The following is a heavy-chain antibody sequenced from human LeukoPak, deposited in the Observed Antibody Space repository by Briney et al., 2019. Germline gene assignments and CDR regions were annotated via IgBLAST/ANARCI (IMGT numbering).Heavy chain of an antibody. CDR3: ARVRFGNGGAYDYVWGSYRYTGIFDY. J-gene: IGHJ4*02. D-gene: IGHD3-16*02. CDR1: GDSISSGNYY. V-gene: IGHV4-30-4*01. Sequence: PSQTLSLTCTVSGDSISSGNYYWSWIRQPPGKGLEWLGYTHYTGSTYFNPSLKSRVTISVDTSKNQFSLKLSSVTAADTAVYYCARVRFGNGGAYDYVWGSYRYTGIFDYWGQGTLVTVSS. CDR2: THYTGST.